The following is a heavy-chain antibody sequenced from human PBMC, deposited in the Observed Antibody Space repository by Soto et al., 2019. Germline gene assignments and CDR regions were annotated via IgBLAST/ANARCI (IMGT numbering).Heavy chain of an antibody. Sequence: GASVKVSCKPSGVTFDSFTFSWVRQAPGQGLEWMGGFVPMFGSASVAQRFQGRVRITADASTGTGYMELSDLRSDDSAIYYCAREDDTTGHYSWFDPWGPGTLVTASS. CDR3: AREDDTTGHYSWFDP. V-gene: IGHV1-69*13. D-gene: IGHD3-9*01. CDR2: FVPMFGSA. CDR1: GVTFDSFT. J-gene: IGHJ5*02.